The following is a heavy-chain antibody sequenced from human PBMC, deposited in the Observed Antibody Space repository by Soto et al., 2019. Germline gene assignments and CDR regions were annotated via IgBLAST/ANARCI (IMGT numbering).Heavy chain of an antibody. V-gene: IGHV1-2*04. Sequence: GASVKVSCKASGYAFNGYYMHLVRQAPGQGLEWMGWINPNSGGTNYAQKFQGWVTMTRDTSISTAYMELSRLRSDDTAVYYCARGMLSGYNWFDPWGQGTLVTVSS. CDR1: GYAFNGYY. CDR3: ARGMLSGYNWFDP. CDR2: INPNSGGT. D-gene: IGHD3-9*01. J-gene: IGHJ5*02.